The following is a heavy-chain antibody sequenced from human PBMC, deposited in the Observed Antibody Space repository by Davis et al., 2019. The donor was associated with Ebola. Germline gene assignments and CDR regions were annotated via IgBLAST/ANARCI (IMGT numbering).Heavy chain of an antibody. Sequence: MPSETLSLTCSVSGGSVGSDYWSWIRQSPGKGLEWIAFISNGGRTIYNPSLRGRVTISVDTSKNQFSLKLTSVTAADTAVYYCARKPARWENWFDPWGQGTLVTVSS. V-gene: IGHV4-59*02. J-gene: IGHJ5*02. CDR1: GGSVGSDY. CDR3: ARKPARWENWFDP. CDR2: ISNGGRT. D-gene: IGHD2-2*01.